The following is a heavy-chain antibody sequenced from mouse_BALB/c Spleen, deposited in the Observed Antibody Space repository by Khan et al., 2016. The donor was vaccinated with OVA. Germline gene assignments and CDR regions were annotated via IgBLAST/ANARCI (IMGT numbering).Heavy chain of an antibody. V-gene: IGHV9-2-1*01. CDR3: AKGYWYFDV. Sequence: QFQLVQSGPELKKPGETVKISCKASGYTFTDYSLHWVKQAPGKGLKWMGWINTETGEPTYADDFKGRFAFSLETSASTAYLQINNLRNEDTAIXFCAKGYWYFDVLGAGTTVTVSS. J-gene: IGHJ1*01. CDR1: GYTFTDYS. CDR2: INTETGEP.